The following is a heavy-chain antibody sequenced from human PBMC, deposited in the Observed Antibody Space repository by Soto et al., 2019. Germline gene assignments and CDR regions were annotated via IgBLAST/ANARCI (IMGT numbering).Heavy chain of an antibody. CDR2: INHSGST. Sequence: QVQLQQWGAGLLKPSETLSLTCAVYGGSFSGYYWSWIRQPPGKGLEWIGEINHSGSTNYNPSLKSRVTISVDTSKTQFSLKLSSVTAADTAVYYCARGSGWYFESVGGAYYGMDVWGQGTTVTVSS. J-gene: IGHJ6*02. D-gene: IGHD6-19*01. CDR3: ARGSGWYFESVGGAYYGMDV. V-gene: IGHV4-34*01. CDR1: GGSFSGYY.